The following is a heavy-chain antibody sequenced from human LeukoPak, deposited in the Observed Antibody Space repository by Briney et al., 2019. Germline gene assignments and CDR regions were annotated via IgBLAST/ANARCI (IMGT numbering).Heavy chain of an antibody. J-gene: IGHJ3*02. CDR1: GFTFSSYA. Sequence: PGGSLRLSCAASGFTFSSYAMSWVRQAPGKGLEWVSAISGSGGSTYYADSVKGRFTISKHNSKNTLYLQMNSLRAEDTAVYYCAKDLTRGGRDDAFDIWGQGTMVTVSS. V-gene: IGHV3-23*01. D-gene: IGHD1-14*01. CDR2: ISGSGGST. CDR3: AKDLTRGGRDDAFDI.